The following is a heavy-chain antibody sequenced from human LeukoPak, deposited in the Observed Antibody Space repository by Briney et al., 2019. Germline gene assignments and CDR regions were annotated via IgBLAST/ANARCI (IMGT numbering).Heavy chain of an antibody. D-gene: IGHD3-10*01. CDR1: GGSFSGYY. CDR2: INHSGST. V-gene: IGHV4-34*01. Sequence: SETLSLTCAVYGGSFSGYYWSWIRQPPGKGLEWIGEINHSGSTYYNPSLKSRVTISVDTSKNQFSLKLSSVTAADTAVYYCARVSGYYYGSGSFDYWGQGTLVTVSS. J-gene: IGHJ4*02. CDR3: ARVSGYYYGSGSFDY.